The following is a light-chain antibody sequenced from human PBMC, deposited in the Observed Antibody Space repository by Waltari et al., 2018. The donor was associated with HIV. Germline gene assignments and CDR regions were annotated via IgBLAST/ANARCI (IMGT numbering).Light chain of an antibody. V-gene: IGLV3-21*02. J-gene: IGLJ1*01. CDR1: NVGRNR. CDR3: HVWDSAGDGHI. CDR2: DDT. Sequence: TQPPPESAAPRQTGRVTRGGHNVGRNRLLWYQQKAGQPPTLVLYDDTDRPSGIPERFSGSNSGNTATLTISRVEVGDEADYYCHVWDSAGDGHIFGSGTKVTV.